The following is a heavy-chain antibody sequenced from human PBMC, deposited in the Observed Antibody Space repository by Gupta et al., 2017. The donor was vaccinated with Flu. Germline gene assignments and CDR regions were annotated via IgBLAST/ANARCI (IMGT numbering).Heavy chain of an antibody. J-gene: IGHJ4*02. Sequence: QVQLQQWGAGLLRPSETLSLTSAVYGGSFRGYYWSWIRQPPGKGLEWIGEINHSGSTNYNPSLKSRVTISVDTSKNQFSLKLSSVTAADTAVYYCARGLAVAGSRRHSPFDYWGQGTLVTVSS. CDR3: ARGLAVAGSRRHSPFDY. D-gene: IGHD6-19*01. CDR2: INHSGST. V-gene: IGHV4-34*01. CDR1: GGSFRGYY.